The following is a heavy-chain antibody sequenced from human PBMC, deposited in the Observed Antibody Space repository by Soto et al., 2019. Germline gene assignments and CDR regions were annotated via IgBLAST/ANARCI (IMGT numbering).Heavy chain of an antibody. V-gene: IGHV3-21*01. CDR1: GFTFSIYS. J-gene: IGHJ4*02. Sequence: GGSLRLSCSASGFTFSIYSMNLVVQAPGKGLEWVSSISSSSSYIYYADSVKGRFTISRDNAKNSLYLQMNSLRAEDTAVYYRARERTYSSSLAPHDYWGQGTLVTVSS. CDR3: ARERTYSSSLAPHDY. D-gene: IGHD6-6*01. CDR2: ISSSSSYI.